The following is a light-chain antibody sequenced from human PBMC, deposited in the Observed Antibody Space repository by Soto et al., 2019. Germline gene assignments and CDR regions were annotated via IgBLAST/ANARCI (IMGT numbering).Light chain of an antibody. CDR3: QQFGISPWT. CDR2: GAS. V-gene: IGKV3-20*01. Sequence: EIVLTQSPDTLSLSLGERATLSCRASQSVSVNYLAWYQQKPGQAPRVLIYGASSRATGIPDRFSGSGSGTDFTLTINRLEPEDFAVYYCQQFGISPWTFGQGTKLEIK. CDR1: QSVSVNY. J-gene: IGKJ2*02.